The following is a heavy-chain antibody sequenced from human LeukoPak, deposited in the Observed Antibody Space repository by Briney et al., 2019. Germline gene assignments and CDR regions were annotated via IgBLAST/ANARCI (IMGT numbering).Heavy chain of an antibody. V-gene: IGHV3-64D*06. D-gene: IGHD1-26*01. CDR3: ARPSGSLDY. CDR1: GFTLGNYA. Sequence: GGSLRLSCSASGFTLGNYAMHWVRQAPGKGLEYVSSISTDGGTTYYGDSVKGRFTISRDISKNTLYLQMSSLRAEDTAVYYCARPSGSLDYWGQGTLVTVSS. CDR2: ISTDGGTT. J-gene: IGHJ4*02.